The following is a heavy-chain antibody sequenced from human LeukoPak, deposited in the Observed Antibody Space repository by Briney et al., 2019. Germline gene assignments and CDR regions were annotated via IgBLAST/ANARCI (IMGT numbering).Heavy chain of an antibody. D-gene: IGHD2-2*01. Sequence: GESLKISCKGSGYSFTSYWIGWVRQLPGKGLEWMGIIYPGDSDTRYSPSFQGQVTISADKSISTAYLQWSSLKASDTAMYYCARHAVQDIVVVPAAPPYWFDPWGQGTLVTVSS. CDR1: GYSFTSYW. CDR3: ARHAVQDIVVVPAAPPYWFDP. CDR2: IYPGDSDT. J-gene: IGHJ5*02. V-gene: IGHV5-51*01.